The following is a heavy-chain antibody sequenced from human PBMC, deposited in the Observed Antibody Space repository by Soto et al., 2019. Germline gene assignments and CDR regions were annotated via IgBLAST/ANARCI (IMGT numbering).Heavy chain of an antibody. CDR2: IYPGDSDT. CDR1: GYSSFSNYW. V-gene: IGHV5-51*01. CDR3: ARHSPLGTHYYDSSGYYQDYYYYGMDV. J-gene: IGHJ6*02. Sequence: GESLKISCKASGYSSFSNYWIGWVRQMPGKGLERMGIIYPGDSDTRYSTSFQDQVTISADKSISTAYLQWSSLKASDTAMYYCARHSPLGTHYYDSSGYYQDYYYYGMDVWGQGTTVTVSS. D-gene: IGHD3-22*01.